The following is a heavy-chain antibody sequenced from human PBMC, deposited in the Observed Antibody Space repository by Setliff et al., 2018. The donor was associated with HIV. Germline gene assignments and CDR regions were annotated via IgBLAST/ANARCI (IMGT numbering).Heavy chain of an antibody. Sequence: PGGSLRLSCVVSGFTFSAHCMDWVRQAPGKGLEWVARSRNKANSYTTEYAASVTGRFTISRDESENSLYLHMNDLEAEDTAVYYCVRDVAATNMVRGRLYHYYYMDVWGKGTTVTVSS. V-gene: IGHV3-72*01. D-gene: IGHD3-10*01. J-gene: IGHJ6*03. CDR3: VRDVAATNMVRGRLYHYYYMDV. CDR1: GFTFSAHC. CDR2: SRNKANSYTT.